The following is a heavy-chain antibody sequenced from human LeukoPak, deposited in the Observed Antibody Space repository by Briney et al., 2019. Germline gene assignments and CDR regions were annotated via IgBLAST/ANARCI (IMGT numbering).Heavy chain of an antibody. J-gene: IGHJ4*02. CDR2: IKSKTDGGTT. CDR1: GFTFSNAW. CDR3: TFPPYCGADRPYYFDY. Sequence: GGSLRLSCAASGFTFSNAWMSWVRQAPGKGLEWVGRIKSKTDGGTTDYAAPVKGRFTISRDDSKNTLYLQMNSLKTEDTAMYYCTFPPYCGADRPYYFDYWGQGTLVTVSS. D-gene: IGHD2-21*02. V-gene: IGHV3-15*01.